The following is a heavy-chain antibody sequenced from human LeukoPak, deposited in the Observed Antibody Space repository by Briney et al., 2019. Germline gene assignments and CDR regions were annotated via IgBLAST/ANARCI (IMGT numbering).Heavy chain of an antibody. J-gene: IGHJ4*02. CDR1: GFTVSSNY. V-gene: IGHV3-21*01. D-gene: IGHD6-6*01. Sequence: GGSLRLSCAASGFTVSSNYMNWVRQAPGKGLEWVSSISSSSSYIYYADSVKGRFTISRDNAKNSLYLQMNSLRAEDTAVYYCARVRYRQLVSYWGQGTLVTVSS. CDR3: ARVRYRQLVSY. CDR2: ISSSSSYI.